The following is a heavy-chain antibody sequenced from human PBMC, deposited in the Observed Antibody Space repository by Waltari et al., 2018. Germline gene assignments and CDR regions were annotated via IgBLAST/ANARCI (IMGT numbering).Heavy chain of an antibody. D-gene: IGHD1-26*01. J-gene: IGHJ3*02. CDR3: ARELVGANLDI. CDR1: GFTFSSYS. CDR2: ISSSSSTI. V-gene: IGHV3-48*04. Sequence: EVQLVESGGGLVQPWGSLRLSCAASGFTFSSYSMNWVRQAPGKGLEWVSYISSSSSTIYYADSVKGRFTISRDNAKNSLYLQMNSLRAEDTAVYYCARELVGANLDIWGQGTMVTVSS.